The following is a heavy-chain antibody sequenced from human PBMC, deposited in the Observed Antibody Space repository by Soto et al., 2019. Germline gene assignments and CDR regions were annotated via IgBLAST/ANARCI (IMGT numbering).Heavy chain of an antibody. CDR2: ISGSGGTT. CDR3: AKGFIVVVTAIRPDDNFDV. CDR1: GFTFNTFA. Sequence: GGSLRLSCAASGFTFNTFAMNWVRQAPGKGLEWVASISGSGGTTYYADSVKGRFTVSRDTSKNTLYLQMNSLSAEDTAVYYCAKGFIVVVTAIRPDDNFDVWGQGTMVTVSS. V-gene: IGHV3-23*01. D-gene: IGHD2-21*02. J-gene: IGHJ3*01.